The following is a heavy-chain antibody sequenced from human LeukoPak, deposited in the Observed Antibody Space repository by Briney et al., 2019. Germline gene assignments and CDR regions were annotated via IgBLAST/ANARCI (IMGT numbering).Heavy chain of an antibody. CDR1: GGSFSGYY. CDR3: AREVSGYRAAYYFDY. D-gene: IGHD5-12*01. Sequence: PSETLSLTCAVYGGSFSGYYWSWIRQHPGKGLEWIGYIYYSGSTYYNPSLKSRVTISVDTSKNQFSLKLSSVTAADTAVYYCAREVSGYRAAYYFDYWGQGTLVTVSS. J-gene: IGHJ4*02. CDR2: IYYSGST. V-gene: IGHV4-31*11.